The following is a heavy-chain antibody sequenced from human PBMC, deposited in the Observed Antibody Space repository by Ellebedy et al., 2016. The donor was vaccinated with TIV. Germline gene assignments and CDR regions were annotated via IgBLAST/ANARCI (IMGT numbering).Heavy chain of an antibody. D-gene: IGHD6-25*01. J-gene: IGHJ4*02. CDR2: MYYNGNN. V-gene: IGHV4-39*01. Sequence: SETLSLTXTVSGGSISSSGYYWGWIRQPPGKGLEWIATMYYNGNNYYNPSLRSRVTISVDTSKNQFSLKLSSVTAADTAVYFCASSTGPVNYWGQGTLVTVSS. CDR1: GGSISSSGYY. CDR3: ASSTGPVNY.